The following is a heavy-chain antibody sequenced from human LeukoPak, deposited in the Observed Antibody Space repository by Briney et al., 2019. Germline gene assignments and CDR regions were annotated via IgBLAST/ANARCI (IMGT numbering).Heavy chain of an antibody. CDR2: IYYSGST. J-gene: IGHJ5*02. CDR3: ARQKGDCGSTSCARIFDP. D-gene: IGHD2-2*01. Sequence: SETLSLTCSVSGGSISRYSWSWIRQPPGKGLEWIGYIYYSGSTNYNPSFKGRVTISVDTSRNQFSLTLSSVTAADTALYYCARQKGDCGSTSCARIFDPWGQGTLVTVSS. V-gene: IGHV4-59*01. CDR1: GGSISRYS.